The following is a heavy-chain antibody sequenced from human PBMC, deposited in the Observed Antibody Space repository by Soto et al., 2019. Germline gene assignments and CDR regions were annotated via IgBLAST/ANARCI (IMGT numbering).Heavy chain of an antibody. CDR1: GLSLSSYW. V-gene: IGHV3-7*04. Sequence: EVQLVESGGGLVQPGGSLRLSCAASGLSLSSYWMSWVRQAPGKGLEWVANIKQDGSEKYYVDSVKGRFTISRDNAKNSLYLQMKSLRAEDTAVYYCARDEMATNDDAFDIWGQGTMVTVSS. CDR2: IKQDGSEK. J-gene: IGHJ3*02. CDR3: ARDEMATNDDAFDI. D-gene: IGHD5-12*01.